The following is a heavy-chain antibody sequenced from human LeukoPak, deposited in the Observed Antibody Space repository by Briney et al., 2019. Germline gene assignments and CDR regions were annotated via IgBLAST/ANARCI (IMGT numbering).Heavy chain of an antibody. J-gene: IGHJ5*02. CDR1: GYTFTGYY. Sequence: ASVKVSCKASGYTFTGYYMHWVRQAPGQGLEWMGIINPSGGSTSYAQKFQGRVTMTRDMSTSTVYMELSSLRSEDTAVYYCAGERVEMAKWFDPWGQGTLVTVSS. D-gene: IGHD5-24*01. V-gene: IGHV1-46*01. CDR3: AGERVEMAKWFDP. CDR2: INPSGGST.